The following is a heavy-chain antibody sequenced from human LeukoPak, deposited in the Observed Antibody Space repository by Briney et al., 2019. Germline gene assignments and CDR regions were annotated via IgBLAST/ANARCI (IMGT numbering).Heavy chain of an antibody. D-gene: IGHD3-3*01. CDR3: ARVLEESFGVVIPNPFYYYYYGMDV. CDR2: ISAYNGNT. V-gene: IGHV1-18*01. J-gene: IGHJ6*02. Sequence: ASVTVSCTASGYTFTSYGISWVRQAPGQGLEWMGWISAYNGNTNYAQKLQGRVTMTTDTSTSTAYMELRSLRSDDTAVYYCARVLEESFGVVIPNPFYYYYYGMDVWGQGTTVTVSS. CDR1: GYTFTSYG.